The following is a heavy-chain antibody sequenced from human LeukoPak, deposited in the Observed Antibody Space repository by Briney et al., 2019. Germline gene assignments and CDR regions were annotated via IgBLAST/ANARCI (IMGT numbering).Heavy chain of an antibody. D-gene: IGHD2-2*01. Sequence: SQTLSLTCAISGDSVSSNDAAWDWIRQSPSRGLEWLGRTYYRSKWYNDYAVSVKSRMTIVPDTSKNQFSLHLNSVTPEDTAVYYCARRLTQYDCFDPWGQGILVTVSS. CDR3: ARRLTQYDCFDP. J-gene: IGHJ5*02. CDR2: TYYRSKWYN. CDR1: GDSVSSNDAA. V-gene: IGHV6-1*01.